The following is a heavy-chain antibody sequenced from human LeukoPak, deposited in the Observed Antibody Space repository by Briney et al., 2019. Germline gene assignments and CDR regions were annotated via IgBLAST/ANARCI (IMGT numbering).Heavy chain of an antibody. D-gene: IGHD1-14*01. CDR1: GGSISSYY. J-gene: IGHJ6*02. CDR3: ARDHKICPNQSKYYYYGMDV. V-gene: IGHV4-4*07. CDR2: IYTSGST. Sequence: SETLSLICTVSGGSISSYYWSWIRQPAGKGLEWIGRIYTSGSTNYNPSLKSRVTMSVDTSKNQFSLKLSSVTAADTAVYYCARDHKICPNQSKYYYYGMDVWGQGTTVTVSS.